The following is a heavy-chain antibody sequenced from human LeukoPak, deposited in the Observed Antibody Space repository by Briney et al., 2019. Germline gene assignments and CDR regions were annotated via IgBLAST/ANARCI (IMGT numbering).Heavy chain of an antibody. Sequence: PGGSLRLSCAASGFTFSSYGMHWVRQAPGKGLEWVAVIWYDGSNKYYADSVKGRFTISRDNSKNTLYLQMNSLRAEDTAVYYCAKDLSSWGYDILTGYYPPLDYWGQGTLVTVSS. CDR2: IWYDGSNK. CDR1: GFTFSSYG. CDR3: AKDLSSWGYDILTGYYPPLDY. V-gene: IGHV3-33*06. J-gene: IGHJ4*02. D-gene: IGHD3-9*01.